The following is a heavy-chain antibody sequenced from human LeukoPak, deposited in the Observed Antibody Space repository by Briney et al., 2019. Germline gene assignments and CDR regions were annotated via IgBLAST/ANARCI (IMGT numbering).Heavy chain of an antibody. Sequence: ASVKVSCKASGYTFTSYGISWVRQAPGQGLEWMGWISAYNGNTNYAQNPKGRVTMTTDTSTSTAYMELRSLRSDDTAVYYCARELVPIAAAGTIGWFDPWGQGTLVTVSS. V-gene: IGHV1-18*01. D-gene: IGHD6-13*01. CDR1: GYTFTSYG. CDR2: ISAYNGNT. CDR3: ARELVPIAAAGTIGWFDP. J-gene: IGHJ5*02.